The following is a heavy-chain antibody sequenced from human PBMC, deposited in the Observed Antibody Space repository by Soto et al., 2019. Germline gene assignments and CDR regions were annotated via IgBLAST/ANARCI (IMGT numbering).Heavy chain of an antibody. J-gene: IGHJ4*02. CDR2: IYYSGST. D-gene: IGHD6-13*01. V-gene: IGHV4-59*08. CDR3: ARHGPIAAAGTVVDY. Sequence: QVQLQESGPGLVKPSETLSLTCTVSGGSISSYYWSWIRQPPGKGLEWIGYIYYSGSTNYIPSRKRRVTLAVVTSKNPFSLKLSSVTAAATAVYCCARHGPIAAAGTVVDYWGQGTLVTVSS. CDR1: GGSISSYY.